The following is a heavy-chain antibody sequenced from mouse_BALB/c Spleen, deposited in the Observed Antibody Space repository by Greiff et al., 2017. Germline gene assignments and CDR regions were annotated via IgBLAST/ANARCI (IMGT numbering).Heavy chain of an antibody. Sequence: QVQLKESGAELMKPGASVKISCKATGYTFSSYWIEWVKQRPGHGLEWIGEILPGSGSTNYNEKFKGKATFTADTSSNTAYMQLSSLTSEDSAVYYCARRRDGYYWYFDVWGAGTTVTVSS. V-gene: IGHV1-9*01. D-gene: IGHD2-3*01. J-gene: IGHJ1*01. CDR2: ILPGSGST. CDR3: ARRRDGYYWYFDV. CDR1: GYTFSSYW.